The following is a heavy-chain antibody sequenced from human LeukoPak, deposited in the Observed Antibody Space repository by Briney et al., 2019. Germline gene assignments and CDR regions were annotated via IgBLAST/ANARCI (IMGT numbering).Heavy chain of an antibody. J-gene: IGHJ5*02. D-gene: IGHD4-17*01. Sequence: GRSLRLSCAASGFTFDDYAMHWVRQAPGKDLEWVSGISWNSGSIGYADSVKGRFTISRDNAKNSLYLQMNSLRAEDTALYYCAKDPRQMTTVTTLRWFDPWGQGTLVTVSS. CDR3: AKDPRQMTTVTTLRWFDP. CDR1: GFTFDDYA. CDR2: ISWNSGSI. V-gene: IGHV3-9*01.